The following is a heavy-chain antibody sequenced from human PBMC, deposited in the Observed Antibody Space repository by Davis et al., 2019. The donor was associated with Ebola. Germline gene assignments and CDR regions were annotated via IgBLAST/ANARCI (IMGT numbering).Heavy chain of an antibody. CDR2: ISYDGSNK. Sequence: GESLKISCAASGFTFSSYAMHWVRQAPGKGLEWVAVISYDGSNKYYADSVKGRFTISRDNSKNTLYLQMNSLRAEDTAVYYCAKGEDCSSTSCFYYYYYGMDVWGQGTTVTVSS. CDR3: AKGEDCSSTSCFYYYYYGMDV. V-gene: IGHV3-30-3*01. D-gene: IGHD2-2*01. CDR1: GFTFSSYA. J-gene: IGHJ6*02.